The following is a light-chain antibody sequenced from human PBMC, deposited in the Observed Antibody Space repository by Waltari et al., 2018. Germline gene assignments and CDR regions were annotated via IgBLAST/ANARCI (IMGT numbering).Light chain of an antibody. CDR1: SSDVGSYNR. CDR3: SSYTTITSVI. Sequence: QSALTQPPSVSGSPGQSVTISCTGTSSDVGSYNRVSWYQQPPGTAPKLMIYGVTIRPSGVPDRFSGSKSGNTASLTISGLQAEDEADYYCSSYTTITSVIFGGGTKLTVL. J-gene: IGLJ2*01. CDR2: GVT. V-gene: IGLV2-18*02.